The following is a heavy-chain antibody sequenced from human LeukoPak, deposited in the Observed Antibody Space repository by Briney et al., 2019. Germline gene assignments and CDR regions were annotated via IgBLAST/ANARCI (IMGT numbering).Heavy chain of an antibody. Sequence: ASVKLSCKASGYTFTSYYMHWVRQAPGQGLEWMGWINPNSGDTKYAQKLQGRVTMTRDASISPAYMELSRLRSDDTGVYYCAPQRGCCLWGTDFDYWGQGTLVNVSS. CDR1: GYTFTSYY. CDR2: INPNSGDT. J-gene: IGHJ4*02. CDR3: APQRGCCLWGTDFDY. D-gene: IGHD3-16*01. V-gene: IGHV1-2*02.